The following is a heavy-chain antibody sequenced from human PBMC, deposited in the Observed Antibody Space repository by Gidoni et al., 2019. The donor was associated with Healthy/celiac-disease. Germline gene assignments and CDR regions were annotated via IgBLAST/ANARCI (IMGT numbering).Heavy chain of an antibody. CDR2: INHSGST. CDR3: ARVSGPLWFGGQTYYYYYGMDV. V-gene: IGHV4-34*01. D-gene: IGHD3-10*01. CDR1: GGSFRGYY. J-gene: IGHJ6*02. Sequence: QVQLQQWGAGLLKPSETLSLTCAVYGGSFRGYYWSWIRQPPGKGLEWIGEINHSGSTNYNPSLKSRVTISVDTSKNQFSLKLSSVTAADTAVYYCARVSGPLWFGGQTYYYYYGMDVWGQGTTVTVSS.